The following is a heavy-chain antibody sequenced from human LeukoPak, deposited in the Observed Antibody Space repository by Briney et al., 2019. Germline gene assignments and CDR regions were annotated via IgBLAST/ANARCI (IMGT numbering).Heavy chain of an antibody. CDR2: IYYGGST. Sequence: PSETLSLTCAVYGGSFSDYYWNWIRQPPGKGLEWIGSIYYGGSTYYNPSLKSRVTISVDTSKNQFSLKLTSVTAADTAVYYCARLGDYVWYFDLWGRGTLVTVSS. CDR1: GGSFSDYY. J-gene: IGHJ2*01. CDR3: ARLGDYVWYFDL. D-gene: IGHD4-17*01. V-gene: IGHV4-34*01.